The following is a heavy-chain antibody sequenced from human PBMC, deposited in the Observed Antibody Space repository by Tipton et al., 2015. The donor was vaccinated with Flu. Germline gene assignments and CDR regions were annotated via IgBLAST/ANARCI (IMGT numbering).Heavy chain of an antibody. D-gene: IGHD6-13*01. Sequence: SLRLSCITSGFTFSDFGMHWVRQAPGKGLEWLALIWYDGSYKYYADSMKGRLTISRDNSKNTLYLQMDRPTVEDTAVYYCARDKGTWSNYYYGMDVWGQGTTVTVS. V-gene: IGHV3-33*01. CDR1: GFTFSDFG. J-gene: IGHJ6*02. CDR3: ARDKGTWSNYYYGMDV. CDR2: IWYDGSYK.